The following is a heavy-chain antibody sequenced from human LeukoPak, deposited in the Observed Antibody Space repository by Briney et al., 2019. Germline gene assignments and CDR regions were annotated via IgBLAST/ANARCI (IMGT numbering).Heavy chain of an antibody. CDR1: GFTISNYW. CDR2: INSDGSST. J-gene: IGHJ4*02. D-gene: IGHD2-2*01. CDR3: ASQIVAAANFDY. Sequence: GGSLRLSCAASGFTISNYWMHWVRQAPGKGLVWVSRINSDGSSTSYADTVKGRFTISRDNAKNTLYLQMNSLRAEDTAVYYCASQIVAAANFDYWGQGTLVTVSS. V-gene: IGHV3-74*01.